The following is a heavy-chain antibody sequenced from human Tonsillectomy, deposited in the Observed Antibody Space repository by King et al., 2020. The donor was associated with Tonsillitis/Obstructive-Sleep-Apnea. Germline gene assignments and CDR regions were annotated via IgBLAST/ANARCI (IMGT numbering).Heavy chain of an antibody. D-gene: IGHD2-8*02. J-gene: IGHJ6*04. CDR2: INESGST. Sequence: VKLPQWGSGLLKPSETLSLTCAVXGGSLNGXFWTXIRQSPGKGLQWIGXINESGSTTYNPSLKSRVTLSLDMSRKQISLRMTSVTIADAAIYFCAMGARGGVDPGGKLDVWGKGXTVTVSS. V-gene: IGHV4-34*01. CDR1: GGSLNGXF. CDR3: AMGARGGVDPGGKLDV.